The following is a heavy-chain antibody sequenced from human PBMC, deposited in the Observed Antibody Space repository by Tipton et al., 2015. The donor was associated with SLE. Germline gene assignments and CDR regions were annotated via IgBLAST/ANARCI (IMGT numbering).Heavy chain of an antibody. Sequence: QLVQSGAEVKKSGASVKVSCKASGYTFTSYGISWVRQAPGQGLEWMGWISAYNGNTNYAQKLQGRVTMTTDTSTSTAYMELRSLRSDDTAVYYCGREWDPPIAVAGTEFDYWGQGTLVTVSS. D-gene: IGHD6-19*01. V-gene: IGHV1-18*01. CDR1: GYTFTSYG. CDR3: GREWDPPIAVAGTEFDY. CDR2: ISAYNGNT. J-gene: IGHJ4*02.